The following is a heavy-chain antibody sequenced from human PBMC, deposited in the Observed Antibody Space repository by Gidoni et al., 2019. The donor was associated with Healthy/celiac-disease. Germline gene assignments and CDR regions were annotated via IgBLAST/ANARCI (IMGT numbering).Heavy chain of an antibody. V-gene: IGHV4-39*01. CDR3: ARRKQALDY. CDR1: GGSISRSSYY. Sequence: QLQLQESGPGLVKPSETLSLTCTVSGGSISRSSYYWGWIRQPPGKGLEWIGGLYYSGGTYYNPSLKSRVTISVDTSKNQFSLKLSSVTAADTAVYYCARRKQALDYWGQGTLVTVSS. D-gene: IGHD6-13*01. CDR2: LYYSGGT. J-gene: IGHJ4*02.